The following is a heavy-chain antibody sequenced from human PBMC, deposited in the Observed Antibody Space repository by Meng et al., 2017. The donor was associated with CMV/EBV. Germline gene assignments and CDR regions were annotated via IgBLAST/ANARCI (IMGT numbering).Heavy chain of an antibody. CDR2: ISAYNGNT. CDR1: GYTFTSYG. J-gene: IGHJ6*02. CDR3: ASDLQLNLRFLEWLPLGGNYYYGMDV. D-gene: IGHD3-3*01. V-gene: IGHV1-18*01. Sequence: ASVKVSCKASGYTFTSYGISWVRQAPGQGLAWMGWISAYNGNTNYTQKLQGRVTMTTDTSTRTAYMELRSLRSEDTAVYYCASDLQLNLRFLEWLPLGGNYYYGMDVWGQGTTVTVSS.